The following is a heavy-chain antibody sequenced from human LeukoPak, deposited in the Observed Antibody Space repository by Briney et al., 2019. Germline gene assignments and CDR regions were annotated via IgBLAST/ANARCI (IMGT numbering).Heavy chain of an antibody. J-gene: IGHJ4*02. V-gene: IGHV4-4*09. CDR2: IYTTRDT. CDR1: GVSISSYY. CDR3: ARATPVGGVRFDY. D-gene: IGHD3-16*01. Sequence: SETLSLTCTVSGVSISSYYWSWIRQPPGKGLEWIGSIYTTRDTRYNPSLKSRVTISVDTSKTQFSLKLSSVTAADTAVYYCARATPVGGVRFDYWGQGTLVTVSS.